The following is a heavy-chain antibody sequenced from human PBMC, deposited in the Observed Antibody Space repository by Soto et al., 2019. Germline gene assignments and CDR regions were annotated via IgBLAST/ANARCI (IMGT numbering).Heavy chain of an antibody. CDR1: GGTFSSYA. V-gene: IGHV1-69*01. D-gene: IGHD2-2*01. CDR3: ARGLNCSSTSCYAWLYYYGMDV. Sequence: QVQLVQSGAEVKKPGSSVKVSCKAYGGTFSSYAISWVRQAPGQGLEWMGGIIPIFGTANYAQKFQGRVTITADESTSTAYMELSSLRSEDTAVYYCARGLNCSSTSCYAWLYYYGMDVWGQGTTVTVSS. CDR2: IIPIFGTA. J-gene: IGHJ6*02.